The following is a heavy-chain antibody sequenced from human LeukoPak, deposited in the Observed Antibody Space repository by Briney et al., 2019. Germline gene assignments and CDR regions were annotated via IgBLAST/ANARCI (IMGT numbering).Heavy chain of an antibody. Sequence: TGGSLRLSCAASGFTFSDYYMSWIRQAPGKGLEWVSYISSSSSYTNYADSVKGRFTISRDNAKNSLYLQMNSLRAEDTAVYYCARVGSYYSAPSFDYWGQGTLVTVSS. CDR2: ISSSSSYT. J-gene: IGHJ4*02. D-gene: IGHD1-26*01. CDR3: ARVGSYYSAPSFDY. CDR1: GFTFSDYY. V-gene: IGHV3-11*06.